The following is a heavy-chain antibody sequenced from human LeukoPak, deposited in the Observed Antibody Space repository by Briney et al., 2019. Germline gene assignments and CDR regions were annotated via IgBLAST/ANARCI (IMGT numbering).Heavy chain of an antibody. CDR2: INPNSGGT. Sequence: GASVKVSCKASGYTFTGYYMHWVRQAPGQGLEWMGWINPNSGGTNYAQKFQGRVTMTRDTSISTAYMELSRLISDDTAVYYCARREDYYYYMDVWDKGTTVTISS. V-gene: IGHV1-2*02. J-gene: IGHJ6*03. CDR3: ARREDYYYYMDV. CDR1: GYTFTGYY. D-gene: IGHD1-26*01.